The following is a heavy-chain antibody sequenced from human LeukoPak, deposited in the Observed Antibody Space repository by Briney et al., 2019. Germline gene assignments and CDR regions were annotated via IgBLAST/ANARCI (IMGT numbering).Heavy chain of an antibody. V-gene: IGHV3-21*01. CDR1: GFTFSSYS. D-gene: IGHD4-17*01. CDR2: ISSSSSYI. Sequence: GGSLRLSWAASGFTFSSYSMNWVRQAPGKGLEWVSSISSSSSYIYYADSVKGRFTISRDNAKNSLYLQMNSLRAEDTAVYYCARDRTYGDYTAAFDYWGQGTLVTVSS. CDR3: ARDRTYGDYTAAFDY. J-gene: IGHJ4*02.